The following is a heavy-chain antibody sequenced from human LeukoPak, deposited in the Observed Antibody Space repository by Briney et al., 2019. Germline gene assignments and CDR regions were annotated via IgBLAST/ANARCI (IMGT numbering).Heavy chain of an antibody. D-gene: IGHD2-2*01. CDR3: AKGQYQPRFDP. CDR2: INHSGST. V-gene: IGHV4-34*01. Sequence: SETLSLTCAVYGGSFNAYYWSWIRQPPGKGLEWIGEINHSGSTNYNPSLKSRVTISADTSKNQFSLKLTSVTAADTAVYCAKGQYQPRFDPWGQGTLVTVSS. CDR1: GGSFNAYY. J-gene: IGHJ5*02.